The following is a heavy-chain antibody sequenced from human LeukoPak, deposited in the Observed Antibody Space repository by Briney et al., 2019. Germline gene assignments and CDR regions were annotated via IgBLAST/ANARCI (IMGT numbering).Heavy chain of an antibody. CDR3: ATDRPRPYCSGGSCYSFDY. CDR2: INPNSGGT. V-gene: IGHV1-2*02. CDR1: GYTFTGYY. Sequence: GASVKVSCKASGYTFTGYYMHWVRQAPGQGLEGMGWINPNSGGTNYAQKFQGRVTMTRDTSISTAYMELSRLRSDDTAVYYCATDRPRPYCSGGSCYSFDYWGQGTLVTVSS. J-gene: IGHJ4*02. D-gene: IGHD2-15*01.